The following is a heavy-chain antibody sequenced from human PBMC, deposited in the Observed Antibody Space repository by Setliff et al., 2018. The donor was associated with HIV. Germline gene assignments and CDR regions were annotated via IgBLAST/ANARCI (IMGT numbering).Heavy chain of an antibody. V-gene: IGHV3-48*01. CDR1: GFTFSSYS. D-gene: IGHD7-27*01. J-gene: IGHJ3*02. CDR3: ARHWGNAFDI. Sequence: GGSLRLSCAASGFTFSSYSMNWVRQAPGKGLEWISYISSSSSTIYYTDSVKVRFTISRDNAKNSLYLQMNRLRAEDTAVYYCARHWGNAFDIWGQGTMVTVSS. CDR2: ISSSSSTI.